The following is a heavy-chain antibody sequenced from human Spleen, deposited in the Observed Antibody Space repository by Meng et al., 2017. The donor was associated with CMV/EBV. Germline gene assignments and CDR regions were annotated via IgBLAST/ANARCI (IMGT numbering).Heavy chain of an antibody. V-gene: IGHV3-21*01. CDR2: IGSSGKYV. D-gene: IGHD6-13*01. J-gene: IGHJ4*02. CDR1: GFTFGPYT. Sequence: LSLTCAASGFTFGPYTMNWVRQAPGKGLEWVSSIGSSGKYVYYVDSVKGRFTISRDNAKDSLYLQMNILTAADTAVYYCARGGHSSSWYLGYWGQGTLVTVSS. CDR3: ARGGHSSSWYLGY.